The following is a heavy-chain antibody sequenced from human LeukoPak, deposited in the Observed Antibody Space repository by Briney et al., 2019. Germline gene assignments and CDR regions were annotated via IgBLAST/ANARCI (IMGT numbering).Heavy chain of an antibody. CDR2: INQDGSEK. J-gene: IGHJ4*02. Sequence: GGSLRLSCAASGFTFSSYAMSWVRQAPGKGLERVANINQDGSEKHYVDSVKGRLTISRDNGKNLLYLQMNSLRVEDTAVYYCAGGPGFLIDCWGQGTLVTVSS. CDR3: AGGPGFLIDC. CDR1: GFTFSSYA. V-gene: IGHV3-7*01. D-gene: IGHD3-3*01.